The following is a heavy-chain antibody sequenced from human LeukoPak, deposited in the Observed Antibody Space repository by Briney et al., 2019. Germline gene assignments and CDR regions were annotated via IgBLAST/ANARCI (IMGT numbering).Heavy chain of an antibody. J-gene: IGHJ4*02. CDR2: INHSGST. CDR3: ARGLLVLRFPPGY. Sequence: PSETLSLTCAVYGGSFSGYYGSWIRQPPGKGLEWIGEINHSGSTNYNPSLKSRVTISVDTSKSQFSLKLSSVTAADTAVYYCARGLLVLRFPPGYWGQGTLVTVSS. D-gene: IGHD3-3*01. V-gene: IGHV4-34*01. CDR1: GGSFSGYY.